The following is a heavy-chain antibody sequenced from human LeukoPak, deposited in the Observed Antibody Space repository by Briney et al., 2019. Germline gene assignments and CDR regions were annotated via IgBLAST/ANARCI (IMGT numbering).Heavy chain of an antibody. CDR1: GFSFSNHW. V-gene: IGHV3-7*03. Sequence: GGSLRLSCAASGFSFSNHWMTWVRQAPGKGLEWVANIEPDGSQQYYVDSMKGRFTISRDNAKNSLYLQMNSLRTEDTAVYYCARHGPSYYFDYWGQGTLVTVSS. CDR3: ARHGPSYYFDY. J-gene: IGHJ4*02. D-gene: IGHD3-16*01. CDR2: IEPDGSQQ.